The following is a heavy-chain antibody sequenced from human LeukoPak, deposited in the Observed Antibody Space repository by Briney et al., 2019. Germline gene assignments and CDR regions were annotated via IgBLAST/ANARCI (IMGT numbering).Heavy chain of an antibody. CDR1: RGTFSNLA. Sequence: ASVKVSCKASRGTFSNLAFSWVRHAPGQGLEWMGGIIPAFGTPSYPQRFHGRVTISTDESTSSVYMELSGLRSEDTAVYDCSTRGGSTSSLDSWGQGTLV. CDR3: STRGGSTSSLDS. CDR2: IIPAFGTP. J-gene: IGHJ4*02. V-gene: IGHV1-69*05. D-gene: IGHD6-6*01.